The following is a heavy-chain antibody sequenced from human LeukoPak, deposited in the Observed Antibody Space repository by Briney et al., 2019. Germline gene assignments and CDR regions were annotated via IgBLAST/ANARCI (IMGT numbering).Heavy chain of an antibody. J-gene: IGHJ4*02. CDR3: AKGDPFFYDNWGSS. V-gene: IGHV3-23*01. Sequence: GGSLRLSCAASGFTFSSYAMTWVRQAPGKGLEWVSVISGSGAGTFYADSVKGRFTISRDNSKNTLYLQMNSLRAEDTAVYYCAKGDPFFYDNWGSSWGQGTLVTVSS. CDR1: GFTFSSYA. D-gene: IGHD7-27*01. CDR2: ISGSGAGT.